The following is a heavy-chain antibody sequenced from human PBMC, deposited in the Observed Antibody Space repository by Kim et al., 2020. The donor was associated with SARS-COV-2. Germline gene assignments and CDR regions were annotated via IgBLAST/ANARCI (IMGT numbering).Heavy chain of an antibody. CDR1: GGSISSSNW. Sequence: SETMSLTCAVSGGSISSSNWWSWVRQPPGKGLEWIGEIYHSGSTNYNPSLKSRVTISVDKSKNQFSLKLSSVTAADTAVYYCARDPLPDWNAGRAFDYWGQGTLVTVSS. J-gene: IGHJ4*02. CDR2: IYHSGST. CDR3: ARDPLPDWNAGRAFDY. V-gene: IGHV4-4*02. D-gene: IGHD1-1*01.